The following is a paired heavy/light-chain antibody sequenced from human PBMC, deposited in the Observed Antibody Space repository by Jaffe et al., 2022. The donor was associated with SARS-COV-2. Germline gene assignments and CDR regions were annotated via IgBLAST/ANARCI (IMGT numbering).Heavy chain of an antibody. CDR3: ARVSRWGSSWYDMYYFDY. CDR2: IYTSGST. J-gene: IGHJ4*02. CDR1: GGSISSYY. D-gene: IGHD6-13*01. V-gene: IGHV4-4*07. Sequence: QVQLQESGPGLVKPSETLSLTCTVSGGSISSYYWSWIRQPAGKGLEWIGRIYTSGSTNYNPSLKSRVTMSVDTSKNQFSLKLSSVTAADTAVYYCARVSRWGSSWYDMYYFDYWGQGTLVTVSS.
Light chain of an antibody. V-gene: IGKV3-20*01. Sequence: EIVLTQSPGTLSLSPGERATLSCRASQSVSSSYLAWYQQKPGQAPRLLIYGASSRATGIPDRFSGSGSGTDFTLTISRLEPEDFAVYYCQQYGSSITFGQGTRLEIK. CDR3: QQYGSSIT. J-gene: IGKJ5*01. CDR1: QSVSSSY. CDR2: GAS.